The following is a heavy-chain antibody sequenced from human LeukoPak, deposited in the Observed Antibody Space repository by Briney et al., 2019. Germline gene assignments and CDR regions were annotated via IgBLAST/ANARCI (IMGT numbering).Heavy chain of an antibody. J-gene: IGHJ4*02. V-gene: IGHV5-10-1*01. CDR3: ARHETYIVATND. CDR1: GYSFTSYW. Sequence: GESLRISCKGSGYSFTSYWISWVRQMPGKGLEWMGRIDPSDSYTNYSPSFQGHVTMSADKSISTAYLQWSSLMASDTAMYYCARHETYIVATNDWGQGTLVTVSS. CDR2: IDPSDSYT. D-gene: IGHD5-12*01.